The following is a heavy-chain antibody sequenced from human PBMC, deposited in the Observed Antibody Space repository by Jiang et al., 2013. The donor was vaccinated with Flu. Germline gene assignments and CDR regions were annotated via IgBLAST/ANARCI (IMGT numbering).Heavy chain of an antibody. CDR2: IIPIFGTA. V-gene: IGHV1-69*01. D-gene: IGHD3-16*02. CDR1: GGTFSSYA. Sequence: CKASGGTFSSYAISWVRQAPGQGLEWMGGIIPIFGTANYAQKFQGRVTITADESTSTAYMELSSLRSEDTAVYYCAREDYDYVWGSYRLDYWGQGTLVTVSS. CDR3: AREDYDYVWGSYRLDY. J-gene: IGHJ4*02.